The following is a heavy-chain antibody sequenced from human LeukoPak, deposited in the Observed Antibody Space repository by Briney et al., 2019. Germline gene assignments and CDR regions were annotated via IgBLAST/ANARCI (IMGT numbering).Heavy chain of an antibody. Sequence: GGSRRLSCAVSGFTFSGYAMSWVRQAPGKGLEWVSTISVSDGSTYYADSLKGHFTISRDNSKNTLYLQMNSLRAEDTAMYYCAKDAYCTGGTCYGGGYYFDYWGQGTLVTVSS. J-gene: IGHJ4*02. CDR2: ISVSDGST. CDR1: GFTFSGYA. V-gene: IGHV3-23*01. CDR3: AKDAYCTGGTCYGGGYYFDY. D-gene: IGHD2-15*01.